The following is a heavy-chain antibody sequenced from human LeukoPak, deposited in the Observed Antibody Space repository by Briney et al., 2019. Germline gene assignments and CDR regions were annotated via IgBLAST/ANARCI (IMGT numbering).Heavy chain of an antibody. Sequence: GGSLRLSCAASGFTFSNYVMNWVRQAPGEGLEWVSTISGSGGSTYYADSVKGRFTMSRDNSKNTLYLQMNSLRAEDTAVYYCAKRDLEVANFDYWGQGSLVIVSS. CDR1: GFTFSNYV. V-gene: IGHV3-23*01. CDR2: ISGSGGST. D-gene: IGHD6-19*01. CDR3: AKRDLEVANFDY. J-gene: IGHJ4*02.